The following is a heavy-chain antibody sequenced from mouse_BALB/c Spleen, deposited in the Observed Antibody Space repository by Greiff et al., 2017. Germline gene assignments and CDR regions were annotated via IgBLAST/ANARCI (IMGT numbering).Heavy chain of an antibody. CDR2: IRNKANGYTT. CDR3: ARDTYWAY. V-gene: IGHV7-3*02. J-gene: IGHJ3*01. D-gene: IGHD2-10*01. CDR1: GFTFTDYY. Sequence: DVKLVESGGGLVQPGGSLRLSCATSGFTFTDYYMSWVRQPPGKALEWLGFIRNKANGYTTEYSASVKGRFTISRDNSQSILYLQMNTLRAEDSATYYCARDTYWAYWGQGTLVTVSA.